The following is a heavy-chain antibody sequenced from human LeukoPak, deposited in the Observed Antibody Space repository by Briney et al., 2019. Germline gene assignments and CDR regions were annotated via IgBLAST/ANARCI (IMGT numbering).Heavy chain of an antibody. CDR2: VRASPYGATT. V-gene: IGHV3-49*04. D-gene: IGHD4-23*01. CDR1: GFFSLDFA. J-gene: IGHJ4*02. Sequence: PGGSLRLSCTTSGFFSLDFAMTWVRQAPGEGRGWVGFVRASPYGATTEYAASVKGGFTISRDDSKRIAYLQMNSLKTEDTGVYYCTRGKDGGNPYYYDYWGQGTLVTVSS. CDR3: TRGKDGGNPYYYDY.